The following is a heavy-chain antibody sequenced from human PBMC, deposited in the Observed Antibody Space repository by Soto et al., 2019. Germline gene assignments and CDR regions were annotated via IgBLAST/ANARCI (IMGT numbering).Heavy chain of an antibody. D-gene: IGHD5-18*01. V-gene: IGHV3-30*18. CDR3: AKDMALTGTCIQGCDFDY. J-gene: IGHJ4*02. CDR1: GFAIINYG. CDR2: ISYDATNK. Sequence: GGSLRLSCAASGFAIINYGMHGVRQAPGKGLEWLAVISYDATNKYYADSVEGRFTVLRDTSKNTLILQMNSLRPEDTAVYYCAKDMALTGTCIQGCDFDYWGQGTLVTAPQ.